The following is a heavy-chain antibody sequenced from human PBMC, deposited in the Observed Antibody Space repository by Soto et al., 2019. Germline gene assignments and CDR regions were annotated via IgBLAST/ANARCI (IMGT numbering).Heavy chain of an antibody. CDR1: GFTFSGHA. CDR3: ARDGQGLARSALDV. J-gene: IGHJ6*02. D-gene: IGHD6-19*01. Sequence: QVQLVESGGGVAQPGRSLRLSCTVSGFTFSGHATHWVRQAPGKGLEWVTQIWYDGSNKYYAESVKGRFTISRDNSKNTLYREKNSLRVEDKAVYYCARDGQGLARSALDVWGQCTPVTVSS. V-gene: IGHV3-33*01. CDR2: IWYDGSNK.